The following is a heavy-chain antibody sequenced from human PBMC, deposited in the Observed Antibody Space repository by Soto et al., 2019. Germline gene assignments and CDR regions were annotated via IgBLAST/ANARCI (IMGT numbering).Heavy chain of an antibody. CDR2: INSDGSYT. Sequence: VHLVESGGGLVQPGGSLRLSCAASGFTVSGYWMHWVRQAPGKGLTWVSRINSDGSYTSSADSVKGRFTISKHNARNTLYLPMNSLRIEDTAVYYFTRALDDMIPTAYWGQGTGVTVSS. CDR1: GFTVSGYW. J-gene: IGHJ4*02. V-gene: IGHV3-74*01. D-gene: IGHD3-22*01. CDR3: TRALDDMIPTAY.